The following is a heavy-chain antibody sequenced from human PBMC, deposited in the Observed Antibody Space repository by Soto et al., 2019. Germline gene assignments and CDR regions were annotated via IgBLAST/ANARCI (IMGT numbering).Heavy chain of an antibody. CDR2: IYWADDK. V-gene: IGHV2-5*02. Sequence: YGPTRVNPTQTLTLTCTFSGFSITGNGEGVGWIRQPPGKALEWLALIYWADDKRYSPSLRNRLTITLDNSKDQVILTMTDMGPADTATYYCAHGYVQLLATFHYLDSWGQGTQVTVSS. D-gene: IGHD2-2*01. CDR1: GFSITGNGEG. J-gene: IGHJ4*02. CDR3: AHGYVQLLATFHYLDS.